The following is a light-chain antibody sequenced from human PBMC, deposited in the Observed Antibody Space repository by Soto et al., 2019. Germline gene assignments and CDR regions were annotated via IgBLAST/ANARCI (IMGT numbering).Light chain of an antibody. CDR1: QSVSSY. V-gene: IGKV3-11*01. CDR2: EAS. Sequence: EIMLTQSPATLSLSPGERATLSCRTSQSVSSYLAWYQQKRGQAPRLLIYEASNRATGIPARFSGSGSGTDFTLTISSLEPEDFAIYYCQQRSNWPLTFGGGTKVEI. J-gene: IGKJ4*01. CDR3: QQRSNWPLT.